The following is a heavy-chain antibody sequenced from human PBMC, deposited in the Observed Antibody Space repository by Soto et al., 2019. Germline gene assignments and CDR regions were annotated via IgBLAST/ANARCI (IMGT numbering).Heavy chain of an antibody. D-gene: IGHD6-6*01. Sequence: RPSVKVSCKASGGTFSSYAISWVRQAPGQGLEWMGGIIPIFGTANYAQKFQGRVTITADESTSTAYMELSSLRSEDTAVYYCASRYSSSSGYYYGMDVWGQGTTVTVSS. CDR3: ASRYSSSSGYYYGMDV. V-gene: IGHV1-69*13. CDR2: IIPIFGTA. J-gene: IGHJ6*02. CDR1: GGTFSSYA.